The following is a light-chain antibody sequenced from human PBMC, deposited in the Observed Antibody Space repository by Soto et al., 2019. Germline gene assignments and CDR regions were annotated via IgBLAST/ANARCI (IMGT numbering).Light chain of an antibody. J-gene: IGKJ1*01. CDR2: DAS. Sequence: DIKMTESPSTLSACVEDPVTITCRASQSIRTWLAWHQQKPGKAPKVLIYDASSLESGVPSRLSGSGSGTKFTLTISRLQADDFATYYCQQNNSYWTVGQGTNVEI. CDR1: QSIRTW. V-gene: IGKV1-5*01. CDR3: QQNNSYWT.